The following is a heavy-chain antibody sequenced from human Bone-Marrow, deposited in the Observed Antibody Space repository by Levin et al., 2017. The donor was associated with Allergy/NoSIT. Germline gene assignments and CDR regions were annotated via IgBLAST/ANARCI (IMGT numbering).Heavy chain of an antibody. CDR2: ISGSDDNT. V-gene: IGHV3-23*01. Sequence: LSLTCAASGFIFSSSAMSWVRQAPGKGLEWVSSISGSDDNTYYKESVKGRLTISRDNSKDTIYLQMNNLRAEDTATYYCAKVRRGLDAFDVWGQGTMVTVSS. CDR3: AKVRRGLDAFDV. CDR1: GFIFSSSA. J-gene: IGHJ3*01. D-gene: IGHD3/OR15-3a*01.